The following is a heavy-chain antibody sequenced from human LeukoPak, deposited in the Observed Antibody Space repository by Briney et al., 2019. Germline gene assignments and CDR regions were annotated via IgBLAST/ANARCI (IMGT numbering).Heavy chain of an antibody. CDR1: GGSFSGYY. CDR2: INHSGST. D-gene: IGHD3-10*01. CDR3: ARDPYGEGNFDY. V-gene: IGHV4-34*01. J-gene: IGHJ4*02. Sequence: PSETLSLTCAVYGGSFSGYYWSWIRQPPGKGREWIGEINHSGSTNYNPSLKSRVTISVDTSKNQFSLKLSSVTAADTAVYYCARDPYGEGNFDYWGQGTLVTVSS.